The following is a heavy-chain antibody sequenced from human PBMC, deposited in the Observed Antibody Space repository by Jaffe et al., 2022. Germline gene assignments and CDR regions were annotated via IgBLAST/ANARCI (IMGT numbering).Heavy chain of an antibody. CDR2: IYHSGST. D-gene: IGHD3-9*01. V-gene: IGHV4-38-2*01. CDR1: GYSISSGYY. J-gene: IGHJ4*02. Sequence: QVQLQESGPGLVKPSETLSLTCAVSGYSISSGYYWGWIRQPPGKGLEWIGSIYHSGSTYYNPSLKSRVTISVDTSKNQFSLKLSSVTAADTAVYYCARLTGYYDILTGYYSPEYYFDYWGQGTLVTVSS. CDR3: ARLTGYYDILTGYYSPEYYFDY.